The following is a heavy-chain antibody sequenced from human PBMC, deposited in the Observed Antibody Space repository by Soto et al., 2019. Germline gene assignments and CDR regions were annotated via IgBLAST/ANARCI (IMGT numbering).Heavy chain of an antibody. CDR3: ARVQILQLENIFDY. J-gene: IGHJ4*02. CDR2: ISYSGST. V-gene: IGHV4-59*12. Sequence: PSETLSLTCTVSGASISRNYWSWIRQPPGKGLEWVGCISYSGSTNYNPSLKSRVIISRDNSKNTIHLQLDSLRAEDTAVYFCARVQILQLENIFDYWGQGALVTVSS. D-gene: IGHD1-1*01. CDR1: GASISRNY.